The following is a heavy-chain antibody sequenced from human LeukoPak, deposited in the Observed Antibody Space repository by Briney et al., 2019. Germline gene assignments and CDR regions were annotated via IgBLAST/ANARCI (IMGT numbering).Heavy chain of an antibody. V-gene: IGHV4-59*01. Sequence: TSETLSLTCTVSGGSISSYYWSWIRQPPGKGLEWIGYIYYSWSHNYNPSLKTRVTISVHTYKNHFSLKLSSMPAADTAVYYCSRWGGKPHLPNWFDPWGQGTLVTVSS. CDR1: GGSISSYY. J-gene: IGHJ5*02. D-gene: IGHD4-23*01. CDR2: IYYSWSH. CDR3: SRWGGKPHLPNWFDP.